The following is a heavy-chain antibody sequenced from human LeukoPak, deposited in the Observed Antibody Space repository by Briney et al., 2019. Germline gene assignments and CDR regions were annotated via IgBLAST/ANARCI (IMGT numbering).Heavy chain of an antibody. V-gene: IGHV3-23*01. Sequence: GGSLRLSCAASGFTFSSYAMSWVRQAPGKGLEWVSAISGSGGSTYYADSVKGRFIISRDNSKNTLYLQMNSLRAEDTAVYYCAHLGGVYYDSSKSYYWGQGTLVTVSS. D-gene: IGHD3-22*01. CDR3: AHLGGVYYDSSKSYY. J-gene: IGHJ4*02. CDR2: ISGSGGST. CDR1: GFTFSSYA.